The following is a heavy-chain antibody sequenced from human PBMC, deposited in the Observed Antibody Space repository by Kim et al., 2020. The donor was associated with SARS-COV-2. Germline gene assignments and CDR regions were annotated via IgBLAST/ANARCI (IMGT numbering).Heavy chain of an antibody. CDR3: AKSSPNYDFWRDHPTLFDY. Sequence: GGSLRLSCAASGFTFSSYAMSWVRQAPGKGLEWVSAISGSGGSTYYADSVKGRFTISRDNSKNTLYLQMNSLRAEDTAVYYCAKSSPNYDFWRDHPTLFDYWGQGTLVTVSS. J-gene: IGHJ4*02. CDR1: GFTFSSYA. CDR2: ISGSGGST. V-gene: IGHV3-23*01. D-gene: IGHD3-3*01.